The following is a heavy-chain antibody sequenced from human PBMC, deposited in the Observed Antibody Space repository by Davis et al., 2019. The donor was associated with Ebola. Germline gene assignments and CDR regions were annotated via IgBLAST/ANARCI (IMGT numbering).Heavy chain of an antibody. CDR1: GGSFSGYY. Sequence: AGSLRLSCAVSGGSFSGYYWRWIRQPPGKGLEWLGDINHSGSTNYNPSLKSRVTISVDTSKNQFSLKLSSVTGAGTAVYYCAGGVRRYFVSRNDYWGQGTLVTVSS. V-gene: IGHV4-34*01. CDR2: INHSGST. D-gene: IGHD3-9*01. CDR3: AGGVRRYFVSRNDY. J-gene: IGHJ4*02.